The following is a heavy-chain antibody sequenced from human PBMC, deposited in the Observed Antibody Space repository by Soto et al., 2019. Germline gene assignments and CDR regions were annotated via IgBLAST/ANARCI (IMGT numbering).Heavy chain of an antibody. CDR3: AAVPDLRVLKWLPAYLDY. Sequence: SVKIFCKTAGFMFTSSPVQRVRHARGQRLEWIGWLVVGSGNTHYAPHFQERVTLTRNVYTGTAYKVWSSLRSEDTAAYYCAAVPDLRVLKWLPAYLDYWGQGTWVTV. V-gene: IGHV1-58*01. J-gene: IGHJ4*02. D-gene: IGHD3-3*01. CDR1: GFMFTSSP. CDR2: LVVGSGNT.